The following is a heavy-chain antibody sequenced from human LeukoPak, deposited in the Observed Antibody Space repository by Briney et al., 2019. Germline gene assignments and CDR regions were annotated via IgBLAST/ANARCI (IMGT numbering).Heavy chain of an antibody. J-gene: IGHJ3*02. CDR3: ARYRSTVTHDGFDI. D-gene: IGHD4-17*01. CDR1: GVSISSYY. CDR2: IYYSGST. Sequence: SETLSLTCSVSGVSISSYYWSWIRQPPGKGLEWIGSIYYSGSTNYYPSLKSRLTISVDTSKNQFSLELLSVTAADTAVYYCARYRSTVTHDGFDIWGQGTMVTVSS. V-gene: IGHV4-59*01.